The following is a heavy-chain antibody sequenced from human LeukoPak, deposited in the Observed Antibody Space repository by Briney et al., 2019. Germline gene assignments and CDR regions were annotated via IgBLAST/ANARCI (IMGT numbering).Heavy chain of an antibody. CDR2: MNPNSGNT. CDR3: ARGRDYYGSGMFDP. J-gene: IGHJ5*02. CDR1: GYTFTSYD. Sequence: GASVKVSCKASGYTFTSYDTNWVRQATGQGLEWMGWMNPNSGNTGYAQKFQGRVTMTRNTSISTAYMELSRLRSDDTAVYYCARGRDYYGSGMFDPWGQGTLVTVSS. V-gene: IGHV1-8*01. D-gene: IGHD3-10*01.